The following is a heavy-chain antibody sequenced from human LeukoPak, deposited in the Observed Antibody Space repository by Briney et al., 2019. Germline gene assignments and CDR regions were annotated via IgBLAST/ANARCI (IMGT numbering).Heavy chain of an antibody. D-gene: IGHD5-18*01. Sequence: PSETLSLTCTVSGGSISSSRAYWGWSRQPPAGGLEWIGSIYYSKNTYYTPSLKSRVTISADTSKNQFSLTLGSVSATDTAVYYCVSPRGFSYGYFDYWGQGTLVTVSS. CDR3: VSPRGFSYGYFDY. CDR1: GGSISSSRAY. V-gene: IGHV4-39*01. J-gene: IGHJ4*02. CDR2: IYYSKNT.